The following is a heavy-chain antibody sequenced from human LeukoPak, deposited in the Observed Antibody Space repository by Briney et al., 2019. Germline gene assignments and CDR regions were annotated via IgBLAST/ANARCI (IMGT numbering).Heavy chain of an antibody. CDR1: GFTFSRSA. Sequence: GGSLRLSCAASGFTFSRSAMNWVRQAPGKGLEWVSAISTRGGTTYYADSVKGRFTISRDDSKNTLYLQMNSLRVEDTAVYYCAKDRWVGATISHYFDYWGQGTLVTVSS. CDR3: AKDRWVGATISHYFDY. V-gene: IGHV3-23*01. J-gene: IGHJ4*02. D-gene: IGHD1-26*01. CDR2: ISTRGGTT.